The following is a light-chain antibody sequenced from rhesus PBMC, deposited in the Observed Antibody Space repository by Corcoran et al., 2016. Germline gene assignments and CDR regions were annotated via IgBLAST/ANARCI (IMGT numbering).Light chain of an antibody. CDR1: QCIRSW. Sequence: DIQMTQSPSSLSASVGAKFPITCQASQCIRSWLAWYQQKPRKAPTPLIYKASSLESGVPSSFRGSGSGTDFILNISSLQPEDFATDYCQQYNIVPPPFVPGTKLDIK. CDR3: QQYNIVPPP. J-gene: IGKJ3*01. V-gene: IGKV1-16*01. CDR2: KAS.